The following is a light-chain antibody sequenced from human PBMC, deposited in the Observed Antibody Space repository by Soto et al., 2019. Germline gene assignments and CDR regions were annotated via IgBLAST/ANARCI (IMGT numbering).Light chain of an antibody. J-gene: IGKJ1*01. CDR1: QTSSSW. Sequence: DIQMTQSPSTLSGSVGDRVTITCRASQTSSSWLAWYQQKPGKAPKLLIYKASTLKSGVPSRFSGSGSGTEFTLTISRLQPDDFATYYCQHYDSYPQAFGEGTKVDIK. CDR2: KAS. CDR3: QHYDSYPQA. V-gene: IGKV1-5*03.